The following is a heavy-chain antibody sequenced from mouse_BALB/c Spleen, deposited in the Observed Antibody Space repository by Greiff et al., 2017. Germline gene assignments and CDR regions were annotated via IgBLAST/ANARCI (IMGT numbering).Heavy chain of an antibody. CDR2: INPSTGYT. CDR1: GYTFTSYW. D-gene: IGHD2-14*01. J-gene: IGHJ2*01. Sequence: VQLQQSGAELAKPGASVKMSCKASGYTFTSYWMHWVKQRPGQGLEWIGYINPSTGYTEYNQKFKDKATLTADKSSSTAYMQLSSLTSEDSAVYYCARRPYYRYNYFDYWGQGTTLTVSS. V-gene: IGHV1-7*01. CDR3: ARRPYYRYNYFDY.